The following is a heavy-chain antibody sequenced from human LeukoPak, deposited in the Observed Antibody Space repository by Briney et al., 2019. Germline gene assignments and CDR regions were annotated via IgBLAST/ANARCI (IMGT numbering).Heavy chain of an antibody. Sequence: PSETLSLTCTVSGGSVSSGSYYWSWIRQPPGKGLEWIGYIYYSGSTNYNPSLKSRVTISVDTYKNQFSLKLSSVTAADTAVYYCARLTRVVVPAAEFDYWGPGTMVTVSS. D-gene: IGHD2-2*01. V-gene: IGHV4-61*01. CDR3: ARLTRVVVPAAEFDY. CDR1: GGSVSSGSYY. CDR2: IYYSGST. J-gene: IGHJ4*02.